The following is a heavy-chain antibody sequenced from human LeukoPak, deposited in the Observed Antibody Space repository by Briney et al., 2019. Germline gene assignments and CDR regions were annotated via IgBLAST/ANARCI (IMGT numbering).Heavy chain of an antibody. V-gene: IGHV4-34*01. D-gene: IGHD6-13*01. J-gene: IGHJ6*03. CDR1: GGSLSAYY. Sequence: SETLSLTCAVYGGSLSAYYWTWIRQPPGKGLEWIGEINHGGSTNYNPSLKSRVTISVDTSKNQFSLKLSSVTAADTAVYYCARGARFSSWQGPYMDVWGKGTRVTVSS. CDR3: ARGARFSSWQGPYMDV. CDR2: INHGGST.